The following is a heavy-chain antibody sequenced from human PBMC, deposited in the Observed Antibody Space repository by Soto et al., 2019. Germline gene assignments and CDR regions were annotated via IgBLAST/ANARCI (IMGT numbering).Heavy chain of an antibody. V-gene: IGHV1-69*01. Sequence: QVQLVQSGAEVKKPGSSVKVSCKAPGGTFSTYAISWVRQAPGQGLEWMGGVIPIFGTPKYAQKFQGSVTITADESTSTGYMELRSLRSEDTAVYYCARSQGGSSSLDIYYYYYYGMDVWGQGTTLTVSS. CDR1: GGTFSTYA. CDR2: VIPIFGTP. J-gene: IGHJ6*02. CDR3: ARSQGGSSSLDIYYYYYYGMDV. D-gene: IGHD2-15*01.